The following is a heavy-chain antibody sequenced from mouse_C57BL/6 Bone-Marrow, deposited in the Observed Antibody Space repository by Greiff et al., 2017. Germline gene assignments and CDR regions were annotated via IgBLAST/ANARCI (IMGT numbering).Heavy chain of an antibody. Sequence: VQLQQSGAELVRPGASVKLSCTASGFNIKDDYMHWVKQRPEQGLEWIGWIDPENGDTEYASKFQGKATITADTSSNTAYLQLSSLTSEDAAVYYCTTFDCDYFDDGGQGTTLTVSS. D-gene: IGHD2-4*01. CDR2: IDPENGDT. J-gene: IGHJ2*01. V-gene: IGHV14-4*01. CDR3: TTFDCDYFDD. CDR1: GFNIKDDY.